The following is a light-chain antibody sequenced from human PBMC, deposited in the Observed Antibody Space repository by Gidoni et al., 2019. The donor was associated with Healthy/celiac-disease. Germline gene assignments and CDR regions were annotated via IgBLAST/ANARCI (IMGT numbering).Light chain of an antibody. CDR1: SSNSWAGYD. Sequence: QPVLTQPPSVSGAPGQWVTITCTGSSSNSWAGYDVHCYPQLPGTAPKLLIYGNSNRPSGVPDRFSGSKSGTSASLAITGLQAEDEADYYCQSYDSSLSGPVVFGGGTKLTVL. J-gene: IGLJ2*01. CDR2: GNS. V-gene: IGLV1-40*01. CDR3: QSYDSSLSGPVV.